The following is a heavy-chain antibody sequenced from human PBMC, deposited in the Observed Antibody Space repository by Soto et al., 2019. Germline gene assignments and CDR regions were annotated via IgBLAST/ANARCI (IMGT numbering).Heavy chain of an antibody. Sequence: QVQLQQWGAGLLKPSETLSLTCAVYGGSFSGYYWSWIRQPPGKGLEWIGEINHSGSTNYNPSLKSRVTISVDTSKNQFSLKLSSVTAADTAVYYCARGVVRGVRLDYYYGMDVWGQGTTVTVSS. CDR1: GGSFSGYY. CDR2: INHSGST. D-gene: IGHD3-10*01. CDR3: ARGVVRGVRLDYYYGMDV. J-gene: IGHJ6*02. V-gene: IGHV4-34*01.